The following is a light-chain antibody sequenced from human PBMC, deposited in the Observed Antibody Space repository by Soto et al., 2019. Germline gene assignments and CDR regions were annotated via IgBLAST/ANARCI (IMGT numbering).Light chain of an antibody. CDR1: SSDVGAYNY. CDR3: SSYTSSSTYV. Sequence: QSALTQPASVSGSPGQSITLSCTGTSSDVGAYNYVSWYQQHPGKAPKLMIYEVSNRPSGVSNRFSGSKSGSTASLTISGLQAEDEADYYCSSYTSSSTYVFGTG. J-gene: IGLJ1*01. CDR2: EVS. V-gene: IGLV2-14*01.